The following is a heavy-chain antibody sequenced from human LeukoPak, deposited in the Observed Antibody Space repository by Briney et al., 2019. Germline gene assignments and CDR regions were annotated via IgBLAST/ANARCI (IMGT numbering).Heavy chain of an antibody. CDR1: GDSINNHY. CDR3: ARVQRELMWYYFDY. CDR2: IYTRGST. V-gene: IGHV4-4*09. J-gene: IGHJ4*02. D-gene: IGHD1-1*01. Sequence: PSETLSLTCTVSGDSINNHYWSWIRQPPGKGLEWIGFIYTRGSTNYNPSLKSRVAMSGDTSKNQVSLTLNYVTAADTALYYCARVQRELMWYYFDYWGQGTLVTVSS.